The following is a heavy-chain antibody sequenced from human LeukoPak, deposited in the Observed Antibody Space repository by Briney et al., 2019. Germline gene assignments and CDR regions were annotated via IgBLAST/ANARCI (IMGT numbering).Heavy chain of an antibody. V-gene: IGHV3-74*01. J-gene: IGHJ4*02. Sequence: GGSLRLSCAASGFTFSSYWMHWVRQAPGKGLVWFSRINSDGSSTSYADSVKGRFTISRDNAKNTLYLQMNSPRAEDTAVYYCARTPYYDSSGYRLDFDYWGQGTLVTVSS. CDR3: ARTPYYDSSGYRLDFDY. D-gene: IGHD3-22*01. CDR2: INSDGSST. CDR1: GFTFSSYW.